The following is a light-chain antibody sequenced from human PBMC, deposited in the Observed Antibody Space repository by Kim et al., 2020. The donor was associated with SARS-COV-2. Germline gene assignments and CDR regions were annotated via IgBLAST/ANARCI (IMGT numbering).Light chain of an antibody. CDR3: QSFDSSLRCFYV. Sequence: QSVLTQPPSVSGAPGQRVSISCTGSRSNIGEGYDAHWYQQFPGRAPKLLIYASTHRPSGVPDRFSGSKSGTSASLVITGLQPEDEADYYCQSFDSSLRCFYVFGTGTKVTVL. V-gene: IGLV1-40*01. CDR1: RSNIGEGYD. J-gene: IGLJ1*01. CDR2: AST.